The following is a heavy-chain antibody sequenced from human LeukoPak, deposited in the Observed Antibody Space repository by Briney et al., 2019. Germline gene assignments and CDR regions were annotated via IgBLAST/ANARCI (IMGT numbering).Heavy chain of an antibody. CDR2: IYYSGST. D-gene: IGHD5-12*01. CDR1: GFTFSDYA. Sequence: PGGSLRLSCAASGFTFSDYAMSWIRQPPGKGLEWIGSIYYSGSTYYNPSLKSRVTISVDTSKNQFSLKLSSVTAADTAVYYCAALGVIVATIDEDYWGQGTLVTVSS. J-gene: IGHJ4*02. CDR3: AALGVIVATIDEDY. V-gene: IGHV4-38-2*01.